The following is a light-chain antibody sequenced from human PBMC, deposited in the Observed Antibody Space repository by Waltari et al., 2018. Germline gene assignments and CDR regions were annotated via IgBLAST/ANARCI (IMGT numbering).Light chain of an antibody. CDR1: TPNIGNNY. V-gene: IGLV1-51*01. J-gene: IGLJ3*02. CDR3: GSWDSSLGIGV. Sequence: QSVLTQAPSVSAAPGQTVTISCSGTTPNIGNNYVSWYQQLPGAAPKIVIYEDNRRPFGIPDRFSGSKSGASATLGITGLQTGDEADYYCGSWDSSLGIGVLGGGTRLTVL. CDR2: EDN.